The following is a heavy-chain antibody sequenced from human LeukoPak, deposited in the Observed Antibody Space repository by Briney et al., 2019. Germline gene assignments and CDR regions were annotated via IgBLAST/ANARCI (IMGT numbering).Heavy chain of an antibody. J-gene: IGHJ4*02. CDR1: GFTFSSYW. CDR2: IKQDGSEK. D-gene: IGHD5-18*01. V-gene: IGHV3-7*03. CDR3: AKGLTWIQIYFDY. Sequence: PGGSLRLSCAASGFTFSSYWMSWVRQAPGKGLEWVANIKQDGSEKYYVDSVKGRFTISRDNAKNSLYLQMNSLRAEDTAVYYCAKGLTWIQIYFDYWGQGTLVTVSS.